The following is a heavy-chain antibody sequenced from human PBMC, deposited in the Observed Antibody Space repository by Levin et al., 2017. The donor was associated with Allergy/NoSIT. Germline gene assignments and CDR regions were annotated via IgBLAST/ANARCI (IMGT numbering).Heavy chain of an antibody. J-gene: IGHJ6*02. CDR2: IYYSGST. Sequence: TSETLSLTCTVSGGSISSYYWSWIRQPPGKGLEWIGYIYYSGSTNYNPSLKSRVTISVDTSKNQFSLKLSSVTAADTAVYYCASARIGIAVGDYYYGMDVWGQGTTVTVSS. CDR1: GGSISSYY. V-gene: IGHV4-59*01. CDR3: ASARIGIAVGDYYYGMDV. D-gene: IGHD6-19*01.